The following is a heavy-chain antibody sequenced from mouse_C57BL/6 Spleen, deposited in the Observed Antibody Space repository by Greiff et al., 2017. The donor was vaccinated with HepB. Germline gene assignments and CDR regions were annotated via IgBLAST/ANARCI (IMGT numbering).Heavy chain of an antibody. CDR1: GYTFTSYG. CDR3: ARAYCYGPDY. V-gene: IGHV1-81*01. J-gene: IGHJ2*01. CDR2: SYPRSGNT. Sequence: VQLQQSGAELARPGASVKLSCKASGYTFTSYGISWVKQRTGQGLEWIGESYPRSGNTHYNETFKGKTTLTADKSSSTAYMELRSLTSEDSAVYFCARAYCYGPDYWGQGTTLTVSS. D-gene: IGHD1-1*01.